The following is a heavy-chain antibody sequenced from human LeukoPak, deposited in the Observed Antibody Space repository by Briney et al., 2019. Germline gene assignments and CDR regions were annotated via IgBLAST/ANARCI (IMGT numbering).Heavy chain of an antibody. CDR1: GGTFSSYA. V-gene: IGHV1-69*05. J-gene: IGHJ4*02. D-gene: IGHD3-22*01. Sequence: SVKVSCKASGGTFSSYAISWVRQAPGRGLEWMGGIIPIFGTANYAQKFQGRVTITTDESTSTAYMELSSLRSEDTAVYYCARTGRDSSGYYYVGDYWGQGTLVTVSS. CDR2: IIPIFGTA. CDR3: ARTGRDSSGYYYVGDY.